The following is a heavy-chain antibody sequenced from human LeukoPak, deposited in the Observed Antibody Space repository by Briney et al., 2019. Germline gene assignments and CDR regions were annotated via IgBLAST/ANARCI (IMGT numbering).Heavy chain of an antibody. CDR1: GYRFTSYW. V-gene: IGHV5-51*01. D-gene: IGHD5-18*01. J-gene: IGHJ3*02. Sequence: PGESLKISCKGSGYRFTSYWIGWVRQMPGKGLEGMGIIYPGDSDTRYSPSFQGQVALSADKSISTAYLQWSSLKAWDTDMYYCATRGGYSYSDAFDIWGQGTMVSVSS. CDR3: ATRGGYSYSDAFDI. CDR2: IYPGDSDT.